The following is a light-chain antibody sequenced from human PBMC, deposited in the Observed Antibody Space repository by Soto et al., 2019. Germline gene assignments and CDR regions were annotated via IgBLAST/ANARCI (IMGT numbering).Light chain of an antibody. Sequence: DIKMTQSPYSLSASVGDRVTITCRASQSISSSLYWYQQKPGKAPKLLIYGASSLQSGVPSMFSGSGYGAAFTLIISSQQPEDFATYYCQQSYSTPRTFGQGTKLEIK. CDR1: QSISSS. J-gene: IGKJ2*01. CDR3: QQSYSTPRT. CDR2: GAS. V-gene: IGKV1-39*01.